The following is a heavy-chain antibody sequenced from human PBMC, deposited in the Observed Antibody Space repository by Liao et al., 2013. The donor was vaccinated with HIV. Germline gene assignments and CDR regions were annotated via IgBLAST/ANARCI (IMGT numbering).Heavy chain of an antibody. CDR3: ARVVRRDAYPAYWYFDL. V-gene: IGHV4-39*07. CDR2: IHNSGST. D-gene: IGHD5-24*01. Sequence: QVQLQQWGAGLLRPSETLSLTCTVSGGSISSSSYYWGWIRQPPGRRLEWIGSIHNSGSTYYNPSLKSRVTISVDTSKNHFSLKVNSVTAADTAVYYCARVVRRDAYPAYWYFDLWGRGTLVTVSS. CDR1: GGSISSSSYY. J-gene: IGHJ2*01.